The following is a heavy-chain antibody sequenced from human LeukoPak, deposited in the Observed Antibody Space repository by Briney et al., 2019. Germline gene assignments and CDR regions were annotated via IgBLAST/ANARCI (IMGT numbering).Heavy chain of an antibody. J-gene: IGHJ6*03. V-gene: IGHV4-4*07. D-gene: IGHD3-3*01. CDR1: GGSISPYY. CDR3: ARGISITIFGVVIAPYYYYMDV. Sequence: SETLSLTFTVSGGSISPYYWSWIRQPAGKGLEWIGRIYTSGSTNYNPSLKSRVTISVDTSKNQFSLKLSSVTAADTAVYYCARGISITIFGVVIAPYYYYMDVWGKGTTVTVSS. CDR2: IYTSGST.